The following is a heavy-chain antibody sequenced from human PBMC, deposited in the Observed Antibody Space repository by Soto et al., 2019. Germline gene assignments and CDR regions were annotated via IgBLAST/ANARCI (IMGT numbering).Heavy chain of an antibody. D-gene: IGHD1-1*01. V-gene: IGHV4-59*13. CDR2: IYDSGST. Sequence: SETLSLTCAVSGASIRSYYWSWIRQPPGKGLEWIGNIYDSGSTNYNPSLKSRVTLSVDTSKNQFSLKLSSVTAADTAVYYCARDGRAWNSATGYYYFGLDVWGQGTTVTVSS. CDR1: GASIRSYY. CDR3: ARDGRAWNSATGYYYFGLDV. J-gene: IGHJ6*02.